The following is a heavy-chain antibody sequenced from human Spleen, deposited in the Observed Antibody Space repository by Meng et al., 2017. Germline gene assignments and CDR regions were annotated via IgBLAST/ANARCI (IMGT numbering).Heavy chain of an antibody. CDR2: INHSGST. CDR3: ARDRSDSWTEY. J-gene: IGHJ4*02. Sequence: SETLSLTCAVYGGSFSGYYWSWIRQPPGKGLEWIGEINHSGSTNYNPSLKSRVSISVDMSKNQFSLKMSSVTAADTAVYYCARDRSDSWTEYWGQGTLVTVLL. D-gene: IGHD6-13*01. CDR1: GGSFSGYY. V-gene: IGHV4-34*01.